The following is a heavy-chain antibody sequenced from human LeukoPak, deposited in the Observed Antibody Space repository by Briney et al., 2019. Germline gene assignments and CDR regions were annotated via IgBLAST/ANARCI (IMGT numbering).Heavy chain of an antibody. D-gene: IGHD2-21*02. CDR2: INHSGST. CDR1: GGSFSGYY. V-gene: IGHV4-34*01. CDR3: ARGKGERWVVTGRYYFDY. Sequence: SQTLSLTCAVYGGSFSGYYWSWIRQPPGKGLEWIGEINHSGSTNYNPSLKSRVTISVDTSKNQFSLKLSSVTAADTAVYYCARGKGERWVVTGRYYFDYWGQGTLVTVSS. J-gene: IGHJ4*02.